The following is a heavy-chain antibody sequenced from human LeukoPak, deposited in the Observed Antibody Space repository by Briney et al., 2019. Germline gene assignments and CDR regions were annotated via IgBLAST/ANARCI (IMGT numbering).Heavy chain of an antibody. V-gene: IGHV3-21*01. CDR1: GFTYNSYS. CDR3: ARASGDIVETATMGSY. Sequence: GGSLRLSCAASGFTYNSYSMNWVRQAPGKGLEWVSSISSSSSSIYYADSVKGRFTISRDNAKNSLYLQMNSLRAEDTAVYYCARASGDIVETATMGSYWGQGTLVTVSS. CDR2: ISSSSSSI. D-gene: IGHD5-18*01. J-gene: IGHJ4*02.